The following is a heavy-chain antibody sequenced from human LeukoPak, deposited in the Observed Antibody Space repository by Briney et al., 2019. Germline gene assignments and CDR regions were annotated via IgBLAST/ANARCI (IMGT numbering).Heavy chain of an antibody. CDR3: TRAWSAYDFRDYFDY. V-gene: IGHV4-34*01. Sequence: SETLSLTCAVYGGSFSGYYWSWIRQPPGKGLEGIGEINHSGSTNYNPSLKSRVTISVDTSKNQFSLKLSSVTAEDTAVYYCTRAWSAYDFRDYFDYWGQGTLVTVSS. J-gene: IGHJ4*02. D-gene: IGHD3-3*01. CDR1: GGSFSGYY. CDR2: INHSGST.